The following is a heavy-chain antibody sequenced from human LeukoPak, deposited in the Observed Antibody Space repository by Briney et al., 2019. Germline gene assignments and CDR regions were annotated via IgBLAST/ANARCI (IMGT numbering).Heavy chain of an antibody. D-gene: IGHD4-23*01. CDR3: ARDQSTVGLDF. Sequence: PGGYLRLSCGASGLTFSSHWLSWVRQVPGKGLEWVANIKQDGSEKYYVDSVEGRFTISRDNAKNSLYLQMNSLRAEDTAVYFCARDQSTVGLDFWGQGTLVSVSS. CDR2: IKQDGSEK. CDR1: GLTFSSHW. J-gene: IGHJ4*02. V-gene: IGHV3-7*03.